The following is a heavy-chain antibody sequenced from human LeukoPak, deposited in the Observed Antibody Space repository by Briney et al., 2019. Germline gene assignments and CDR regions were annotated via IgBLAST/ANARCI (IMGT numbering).Heavy chain of an antibody. Sequence: ASVMLSCKAPGYTFTSYGISWVRQAPGQGLEWMGWISAYNGNTNYAQKLQGRVTMTTDTSTSTAYMELRSLRSDDTAVYYCARDGDYYEPLYFQHWGQGTLVTVPS. J-gene: IGHJ1*01. D-gene: IGHD3-22*01. CDR2: ISAYNGNT. CDR3: ARDGDYYEPLYFQH. V-gene: IGHV1-18*01. CDR1: GYTFTSYG.